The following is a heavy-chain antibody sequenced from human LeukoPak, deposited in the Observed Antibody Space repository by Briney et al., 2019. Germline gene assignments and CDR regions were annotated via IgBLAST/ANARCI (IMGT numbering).Heavy chain of an antibody. CDR3: TRSVAWNERFDS. J-gene: IGHJ4*02. D-gene: IGHD1-1*01. Sequence: PSETLSLTCTVSGGSISSYYWSWIRQPAGKGLEWIGHISPSGSASGTISYNPSLKSRVTMSVDTSKNVFSLKLASVTAADTALYYCTRSVAWNERFDSWGQGTLVTVSS. CDR2: ISPSGSASGTI. CDR1: GGSISSYY. V-gene: IGHV4-4*07.